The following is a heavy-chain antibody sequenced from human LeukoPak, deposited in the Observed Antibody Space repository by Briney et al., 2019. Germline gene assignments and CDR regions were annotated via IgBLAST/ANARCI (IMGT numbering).Heavy chain of an antibody. CDR1: AFTFSSYA. J-gene: IGHJ3*02. D-gene: IGHD3-16*01. V-gene: IGHV3-30-3*01. CDR2: TSDDESTK. CDR3: VKTMVTFGGLIRTDAFDI. Sequence: PGRSLRLSCAASAFTFSSYAMHWVRQAPGKGLEWVAVTSDDESTKHYADSVKGRFTISRDNYKNTLYLQMNSLRADDTAVYYCVKTMVTFGGLIRTDAFDIWGQGTMVTVSS.